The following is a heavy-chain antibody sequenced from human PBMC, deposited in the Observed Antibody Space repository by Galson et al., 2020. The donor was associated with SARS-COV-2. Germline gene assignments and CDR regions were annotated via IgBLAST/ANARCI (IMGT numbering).Heavy chain of an antibody. Sequence: NSGGSLRLSCAASGFTFSSYSMNWVRQAPGKGLEWVSSISSSSSDIYYADSVKGRFTISRDNAKNSLYLQMNSLRAEDAAVYYCARDRMYDILTGYYDYWGQGTLVTVSS. CDR2: ISSSSSDI. CDR3: ARDRMYDILTGYYDY. V-gene: IGHV3-21*01. D-gene: IGHD3-9*01. CDR1: GFTFSSYS. J-gene: IGHJ4*02.